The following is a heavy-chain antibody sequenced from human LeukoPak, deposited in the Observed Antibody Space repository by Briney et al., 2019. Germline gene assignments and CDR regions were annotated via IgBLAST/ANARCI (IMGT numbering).Heavy chain of an antibody. V-gene: IGHV1-2*04. Sequence: ASVKVSCKASGYTFAGFYIHWVRQAPGQGLEWVGWVDPISGASNYAQKFQDWLSMTRDTSINTVYMELSSLKSDDTAVYYCARDLLGRSYGGSNYFGMEVWGQGTPVTVSS. D-gene: IGHD2-15*01. CDR3: ARDLLGRSYGGSNYFGMEV. CDR2: VDPISGAS. J-gene: IGHJ6*02. CDR1: GYTFAGFY.